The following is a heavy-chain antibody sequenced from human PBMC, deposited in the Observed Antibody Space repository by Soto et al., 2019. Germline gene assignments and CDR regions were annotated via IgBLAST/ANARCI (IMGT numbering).Heavy chain of an antibody. CDR3: TRVARRAYESNV. D-gene: IGHD5-12*01. J-gene: IGHJ6*02. Sequence: GGSLRLSCAASGFLFSDYSLNWVRQAPGKGLEWISYNGKNLITKLYADSLKGRFTISRDNAKNSLFLQMNSLREEDTAIYYCTRVARRAYESNVWGRGTTVTVSS. V-gene: IGHV3-48*02. CDR2: NGKNLITK. CDR1: GFLFSDYS.